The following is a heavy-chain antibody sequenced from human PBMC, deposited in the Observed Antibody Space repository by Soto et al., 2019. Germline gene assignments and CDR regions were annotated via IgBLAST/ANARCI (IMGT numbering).Heavy chain of an antibody. V-gene: IGHV6-1*01. CDR1: GDSVSSNSAA. Sequence: PSQTLSLTCAISGDSVSSNSAAWNWIRQSPSRGLEWLGRTYYRSKWYNDYAVSVKSRITINPDTSKNQFSLQLNSVTPEDTAVYYCAIQTGPSGYDSNSWFDPWGQGTLVTVSS. J-gene: IGHJ5*02. D-gene: IGHD5-12*01. CDR3: AIQTGPSGYDSNSWFDP. CDR2: TYYRSKWYN.